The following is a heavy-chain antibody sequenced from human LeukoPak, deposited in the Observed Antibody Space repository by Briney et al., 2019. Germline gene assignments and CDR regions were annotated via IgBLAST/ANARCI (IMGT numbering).Heavy chain of an antibody. J-gene: IGHJ4*02. CDR1: GYTLTELS. V-gene: IGHV1-24*01. Sequence: ASVKLCCKVSGYTLTELSMHWVRQAPGKGLEWMGGFDPEDGETIYAQKFQGRVTMTEYTSTDTAYMELSSLRSEDTAVYYCATAGDYEGLFDYWGQGTLVTVSS. CDR3: ATAGDYEGLFDY. D-gene: IGHD4-17*01. CDR2: FDPEDGET.